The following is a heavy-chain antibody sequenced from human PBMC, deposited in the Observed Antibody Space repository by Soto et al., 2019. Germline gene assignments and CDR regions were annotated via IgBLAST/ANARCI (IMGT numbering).Heavy chain of an antibody. D-gene: IGHD1-26*01. Sequence: PGGSLRLSCAASGFTFSDHYMDWVRQAPGKRLEWVGRIRNKANSYFTEYAASVKGRFTTSRDDSKNSLYLQMNSLRAEDTAVYYCARDLLGASDYWGQGTLVTVSS. CDR3: ARDLLGASDY. CDR2: IRNKANSYFT. J-gene: IGHJ4*02. CDR1: GFTFSDHY. V-gene: IGHV3-72*01.